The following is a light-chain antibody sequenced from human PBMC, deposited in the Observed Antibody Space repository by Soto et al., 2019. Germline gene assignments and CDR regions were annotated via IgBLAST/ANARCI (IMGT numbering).Light chain of an antibody. CDR2: DAS. J-gene: IGKJ5*01. V-gene: IGKV3-11*01. CDR1: QSLTNNY. CDR3: QQRSNWPPSIT. Sequence: EIVLTQSPGTLSLSPGERATLSCRASQSLTNNYFAWYQQKPGLAPTLLIYDASNRATGIPARFSGSGSGTDFTLTISSLEPEDFAVYYCQQRSNWPPSITFGQGTRLEIK.